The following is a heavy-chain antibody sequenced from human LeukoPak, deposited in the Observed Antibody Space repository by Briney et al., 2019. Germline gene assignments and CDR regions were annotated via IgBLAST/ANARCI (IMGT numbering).Heavy chain of an antibody. CDR2: INPSGGSA. D-gene: IGHD3-3*01. CDR3: AREVSKYYDFWSGPRS. CDR1: GGTFPNYD. J-gene: IGHJ5*02. Sequence: ASVKVSCKASGGTFPNYDISWVRQAPGQGLEWMGIINPSGGSASYAQRFQGRVTMTRDTSTSTVYMELSSLRSEDTAVYYCAREVSKYYDFWSGPRSWGQGTLVTVSS. V-gene: IGHV1-46*01.